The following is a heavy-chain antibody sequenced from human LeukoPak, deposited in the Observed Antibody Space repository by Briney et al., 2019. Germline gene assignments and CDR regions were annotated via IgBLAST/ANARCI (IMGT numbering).Heavy chain of an antibody. CDR1: GGSISSGDYY. J-gene: IGHJ5*02. CDR3: ARGAMTTVKFDP. Sequence: SETLSLTCTVSGGSISSGDYYWSWVRQPPGKGLEWIGEIYHSGSTNYNPSLKSRVTISVNKSKNQFSLKLSSVTAADTAVYYCARGAMTTVKFDPWGQGTLVTVSS. V-gene: IGHV4-4*02. CDR2: IYHSGST. D-gene: IGHD4-17*01.